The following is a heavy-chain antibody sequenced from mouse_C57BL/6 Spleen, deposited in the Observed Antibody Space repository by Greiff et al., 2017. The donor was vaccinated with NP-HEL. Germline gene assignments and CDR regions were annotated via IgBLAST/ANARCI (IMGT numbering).Heavy chain of an antibody. D-gene: IGHD1-1*01. CDR1: GYTFTDYE. CDR2: IDPETGGT. V-gene: IGHV1-15*01. J-gene: IGHJ2*01. Sequence: VQLQESGAELVRPGASVTLSCKASGYTFTDYEMHWVKQTPVHGLEWIGAIDPETGGTAYNQKFKGKAILTADKSSSTAYMELRSLTSEDSAVYYCTRFGISTVVATRDYWGQGTTLTVSS. CDR3: TRFGISTVVATRDY.